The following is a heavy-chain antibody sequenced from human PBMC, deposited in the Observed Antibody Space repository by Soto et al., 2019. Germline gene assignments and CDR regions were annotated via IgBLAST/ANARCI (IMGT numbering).Heavy chain of an antibody. V-gene: IGHV4-59*01. CDR3: ARADPDASVGY. CDR2: ISYSGST. CDR1: GGSMSSYY. Sequence: SETLSLTCTVSGGSMSSYYWTWLRQSPGRGLEWIGYISYSGSTYYNPSLKSRVTISADTSKNQFSLRMNSMIAADTAVYYCARADPDASVGYWGQGTLVTVS. J-gene: IGHJ4*02. D-gene: IGHD2-15*01.